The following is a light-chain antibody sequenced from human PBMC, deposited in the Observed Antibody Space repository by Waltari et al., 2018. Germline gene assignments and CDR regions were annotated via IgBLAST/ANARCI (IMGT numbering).Light chain of an antibody. V-gene: IGLV2-11*01. Sequence: QSALTQPRSVSGSPGQSVTISCTGTRSDVGGYNYVSWYQQHPGKAPKLMIYDITKRPSGVPDRFSGSKSGNTASLTISGLQAEDEADYYCCSYAGGFYVFGTGTEVTVL. CDR3: CSYAGGFYV. CDR2: DIT. CDR1: RSDVGGYNY. J-gene: IGLJ1*01.